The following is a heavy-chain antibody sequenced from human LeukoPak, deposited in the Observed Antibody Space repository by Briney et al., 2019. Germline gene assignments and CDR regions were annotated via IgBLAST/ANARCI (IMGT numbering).Heavy chain of an antibody. Sequence: GASVKVSCXASGYTFTSYDINWVRQATGQGLEWMGWMNPNSGNTGYAQKFQGRVTITRNTSISTAYMELSSLRSEDTAVYYCALIPSFQVVPADYWGQGTLVTVSS. D-gene: IGHD2-2*01. CDR3: ALIPSFQVVPADY. CDR2: MNPNSGNT. V-gene: IGHV1-8*03. CDR1: GYTFTSYD. J-gene: IGHJ4*02.